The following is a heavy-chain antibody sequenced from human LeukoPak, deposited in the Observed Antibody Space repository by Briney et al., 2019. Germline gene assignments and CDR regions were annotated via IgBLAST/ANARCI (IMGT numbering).Heavy chain of an antibody. J-gene: IGHJ4*02. V-gene: IGHV3-23*01. D-gene: IGHD3-3*01. CDR1: GFTFSSYA. Sequence: PGGSLRLSCAASGFTFSSYAMSWFRQAPGKGLEWVSAVSGSGGSTYYADSVKGRFTISRDNSKNTLYLQMNSLRAEDTAVYYCAKSPRSKTIFGVVLYYFDYWGQGTLVTVSS. CDR2: VSGSGGST. CDR3: AKSPRSKTIFGVVLYYFDY.